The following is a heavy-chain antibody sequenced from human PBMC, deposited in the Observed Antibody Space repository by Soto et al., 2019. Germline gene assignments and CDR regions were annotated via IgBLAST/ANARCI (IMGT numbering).Heavy chain of an antibody. CDR1: GFTFADSG. D-gene: IGHD3-10*01. CDR3: ARDSPGPTSNYYALGTYC. J-gene: IGHJ4*02. Sequence: GGSLRLSCVASGFTFADSGMSWVRLAPGKGLEWVSGINWNGDKRGYADSVKGRFTISRDNAKNSLYLQMNSLGAEDTALYYCARDSPGPTSNYYALGTYCWGQGT. V-gene: IGHV3-20*04. CDR2: INWNGDKR.